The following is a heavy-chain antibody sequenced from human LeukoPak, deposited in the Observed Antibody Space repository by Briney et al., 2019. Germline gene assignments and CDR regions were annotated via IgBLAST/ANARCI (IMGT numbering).Heavy chain of an antibody. D-gene: IGHD3-22*01. CDR2: INSDGSST. CDR3: AKGYYYDSSGYYYGFDY. Sequence: PGRSLRLSCAASGFTFSSYWMHWVRQAPGKGLVWVSRINSDGSSTSYADSVKGRFTISRDNSKNTLYLQMNSLRAEDTAVYYCAKGYYYDSSGYYYGFDYWGQGTLVTVSS. V-gene: IGHV3-74*01. J-gene: IGHJ4*02. CDR1: GFTFSSYW.